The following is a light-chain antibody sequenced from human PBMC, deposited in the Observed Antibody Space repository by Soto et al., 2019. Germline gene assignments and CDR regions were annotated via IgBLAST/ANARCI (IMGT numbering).Light chain of an antibody. CDR2: EVI. Sequence: QSALNQPASVSGSPGQSITISCTGTSSDIGGYNYVSWYQQHPGKAPKLMIYEVINRPSGVSNRFSGSKSGSTASLTISGLQAEDEADYYCSSYTSSTTPVFGGGTKVTVL. CDR1: SSDIGGYNY. V-gene: IGLV2-14*01. J-gene: IGLJ3*02. CDR3: SSYTSSTTPV.